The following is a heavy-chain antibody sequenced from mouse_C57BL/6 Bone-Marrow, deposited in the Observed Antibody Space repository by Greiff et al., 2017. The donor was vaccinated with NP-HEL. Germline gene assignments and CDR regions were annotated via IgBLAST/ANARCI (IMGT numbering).Heavy chain of an antibody. J-gene: IGHJ3*01. V-gene: IGHV1-66*01. D-gene: IGHD1-1*01. Sequence: QVQLQQSGPELVKPGASVKISCKASGYSFTSYYIHWVKQRPGQGLEWIGWIYPGSGNTKYNEKFKGKATLTADTSSSTAYMQLSSLTSEDSAVYYCASSRYYGCFAYWGQGTLVTVSA. CDR2: IYPGSGNT. CDR3: ASSRYYGCFAY. CDR1: GYSFTSYY.